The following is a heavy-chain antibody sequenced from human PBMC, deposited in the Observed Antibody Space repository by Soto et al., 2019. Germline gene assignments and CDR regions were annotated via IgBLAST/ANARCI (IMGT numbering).Heavy chain of an antibody. Sequence: PSETLSLTCAVSGGSISSSSWWSWVRQPPGKGLEWIGETYHTGNTNYNPSLESRVTISVDKSKNQFSLNLNSVTAADTAVYYCARDSRAEAGNRRYYFDYWGQGTLVTVSS. CDR2: TYHTGNT. V-gene: IGHV4-4*02. D-gene: IGHD6-13*01. J-gene: IGHJ4*02. CDR1: GGSISSSSW. CDR3: ARDSRAEAGNRRYYFDY.